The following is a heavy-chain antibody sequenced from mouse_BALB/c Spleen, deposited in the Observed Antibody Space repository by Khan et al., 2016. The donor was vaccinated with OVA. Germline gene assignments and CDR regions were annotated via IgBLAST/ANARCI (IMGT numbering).Heavy chain of an antibody. CDR3: ARTAMIKY. CDR2: KSYSSST. Sequence: EVKLLESGPGLVKPSQSLSLTCTVTGYSITSGYGWNWIRQFPGNKLECMGYKSYSSSTNYNPSLKSRISITRDTSQNQFFLQLNSVTTEDTAAYYCARTAMIKYWGQGTTLTVSS. J-gene: IGHJ2*01. V-gene: IGHV3-1*02. CDR1: GYSITSGYG. D-gene: IGHD1-2*01.